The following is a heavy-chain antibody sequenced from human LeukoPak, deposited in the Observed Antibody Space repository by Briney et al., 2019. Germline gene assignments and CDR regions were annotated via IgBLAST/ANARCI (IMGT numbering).Heavy chain of an antibody. D-gene: IGHD6-19*01. CDR2: IYYSGST. V-gene: IGHV4-59*01. CDR3: ARVLARGMAVAGDAFDI. Sequence: PSETLSLTCTVSGDSISDYYWSWIRQPPGKGLEWIGYIYYSGSTNYIPSLKSRVTISVDTSKNQSSLKLSSVTAADTAVYYCARVLARGMAVAGDAFDIWGQGTMVTVSS. J-gene: IGHJ3*02. CDR1: GDSISDYY.